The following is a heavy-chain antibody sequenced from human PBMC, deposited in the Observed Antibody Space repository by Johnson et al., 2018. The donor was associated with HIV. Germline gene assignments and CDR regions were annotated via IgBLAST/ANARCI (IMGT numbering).Heavy chain of an antibody. J-gene: IGHJ3*02. V-gene: IGHV3-30*03. Sequence: QVQLVESGGGLVKPGGSLRLSCAASGFTVSSKYMSWVRQAPGKGLEWVAVISYDGSNKYYVDSVKGRFTISRDNSKNTLYLQMNSLRTEDTAVYYCARDASYYGSANDAFDIWGQGTMVTVSS. CDR3: ARDASYYGSANDAFDI. CDR2: ISYDGSNK. D-gene: IGHD3-10*01. CDR1: GFTVSSKY.